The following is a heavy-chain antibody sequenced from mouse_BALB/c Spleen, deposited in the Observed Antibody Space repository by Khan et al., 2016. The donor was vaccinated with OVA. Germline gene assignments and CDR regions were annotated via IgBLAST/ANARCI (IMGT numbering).Heavy chain of an antibody. CDR1: GYTFTNYG. CDR2: INTYTGEP. Sequence: QIQLVQSGPELKKPGETVKISCKASGYTFTNYGMNWVKQSPGKALKWMGWINTYTGEPTYADDFKGRFAFSLETSANPAFLQINNLKNEDTATLSCARPPYFSYTLDHWGQGTTVTVSS. V-gene: IGHV9-3-1*01. D-gene: IGHD2-10*01. J-gene: IGHJ4*01. CDR3: ARPPYFSYTLDH.